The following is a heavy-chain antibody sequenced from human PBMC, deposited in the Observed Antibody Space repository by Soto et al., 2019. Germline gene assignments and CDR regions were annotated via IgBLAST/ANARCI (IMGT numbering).Heavy chain of an antibody. D-gene: IGHD3-22*01. Sequence: QVQLQESGPGLVKPSQTLSLTCTVSGGSISGSDYYWSWIRQPPGKGLEWIGYMHDSGSTSYNPSLERRVTMSIDTSKNQFPLRLPSVTAADTAVYYCAREARDYYDSSSYQPGGCWGQGTLVTVSS. CDR2: MHDSGST. J-gene: IGHJ4*02. CDR3: AREARDYYDSSSYQPGGC. CDR1: GGSISGSDYY. V-gene: IGHV4-30-4*01.